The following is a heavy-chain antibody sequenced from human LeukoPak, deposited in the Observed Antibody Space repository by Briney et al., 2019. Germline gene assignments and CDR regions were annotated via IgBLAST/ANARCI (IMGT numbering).Heavy chain of an antibody. V-gene: IGHV3-21*01. CDR3: ARDHFPTTVTTFDWFDP. D-gene: IGHD4-17*01. CDR2: ISSSSSYI. Sequence: GGSLRLSCAASGFTFSSYSMNWVRQAPGKGLEWVSSISSSSSYIYYADSVKGRFTISRDNTKNSLYLQLNSLRAEDTAVYYCARDHFPTTVTTFDWFDPWGQGTLVTVSS. J-gene: IGHJ5*02. CDR1: GFTFSSYS.